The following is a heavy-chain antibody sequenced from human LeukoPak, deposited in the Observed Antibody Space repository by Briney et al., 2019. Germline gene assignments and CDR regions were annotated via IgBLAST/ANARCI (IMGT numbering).Heavy chain of an antibody. V-gene: IGHV3-49*04. J-gene: IGHJ4*02. CDR2: IRSKAYGGTT. Sequence: GGSLRLSCAASGFTFSSYAMNWVCQAPGKGLEWVGFIRSKAYGGTTEYAASVKGRFTISRDDSKSIAYLQMNSLKTEDTAVYYCTRLDSSSWTTLFDYWGQGTLVTVSS. D-gene: IGHD6-13*01. CDR3: TRLDSSSWTTLFDY. CDR1: GFTFSSYA.